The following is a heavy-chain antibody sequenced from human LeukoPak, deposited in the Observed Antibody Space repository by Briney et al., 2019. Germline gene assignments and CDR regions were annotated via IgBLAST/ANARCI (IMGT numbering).Heavy chain of an antibody. V-gene: IGHV3-33*01. CDR2: IWYDGSNK. CDR1: GFTFSSYG. D-gene: IGHD2-15*01. CDR3: ASSPPTGISVSYFDY. Sequence: RAGGSLRLSCAASGFTFSSYGVHWVRQAPGKGLEWVAVIWYDGSNKYYADSVKGRFTISRDNSKNTLYLQMNSLTADDTAVYYCASSPPTGISVSYFDYWGPGTLVTVSS. J-gene: IGHJ4*02.